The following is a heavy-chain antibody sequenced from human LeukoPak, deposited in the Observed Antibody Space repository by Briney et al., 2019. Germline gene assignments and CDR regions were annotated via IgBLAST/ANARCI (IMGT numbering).Heavy chain of an antibody. V-gene: IGHV4-59*12. CDR1: SGSMTDSC. D-gene: IGHD3-22*01. CDR2: IYPDGRI. Sequence: PSETLSLTCSVSSGSMTDSCWSWFRQAPGKGFEWLGFIYPDGRIEYSPSRRSRVTFSVATSKLEATVRLSSVTASDTAVYYCTREGYDRSGYFLDFWGQGTLVTVSS. J-gene: IGHJ4*02. CDR3: TREGYDRSGYFLDF.